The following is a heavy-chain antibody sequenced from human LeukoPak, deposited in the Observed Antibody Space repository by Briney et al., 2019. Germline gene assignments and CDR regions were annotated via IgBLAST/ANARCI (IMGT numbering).Heavy chain of an antibody. D-gene: IGHD6-13*01. J-gene: IGHJ4*02. CDR1: GFTFSSYS. CDR3: ARDGAAAGTFPY. Sequence: GGSLRLSCAASGFTFSSYSMNWVRQAPGKGLEWVSSISSSSSYIYYADSVKGRFTISRDNAKNSLYLQMNSLRAEDTAVYYCARDGAAAGTFPYRGQGTLVTVSS. V-gene: IGHV3-21*01. CDR2: ISSSSSYI.